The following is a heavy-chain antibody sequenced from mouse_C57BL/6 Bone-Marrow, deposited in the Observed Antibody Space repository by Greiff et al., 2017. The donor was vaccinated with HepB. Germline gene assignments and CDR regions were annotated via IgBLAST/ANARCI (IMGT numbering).Heavy chain of an antibody. CDR1: GFTFSDYG. V-gene: IGHV5-15*01. J-gene: IGHJ1*03. D-gene: IGHD1-1*01. Sequence: EVKLVESGGGLVQPGGSLKLSCAASGFTFSDYGMAWVRQAPRKGPEWVAFISNLAYSIYYADTVTGRFTISRENAKNTLYLEMSSLRSEDTAMYYCARSSYGGYFDVWGTGTTVTVSS. CDR2: ISNLAYSI. CDR3: ARSSYGGYFDV.